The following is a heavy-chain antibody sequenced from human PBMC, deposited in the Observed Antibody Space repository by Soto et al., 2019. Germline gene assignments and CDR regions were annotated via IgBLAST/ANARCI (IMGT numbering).Heavy chain of an antibody. CDR2: INPNSGGT. CDR1: GYAFTVYY. Sequence: ASVNVSCKAAGYAFTVYYMHWVRQAPRQGLEWMGWINPNSGGTNYAQKFQGWVTMTRDTSISTAYMELSRLRSDDTAVYYCARGEKNKGGSGSYYPYYYYMDVWGKGTTVTVSS. V-gene: IGHV1-2*04. CDR3: ARGEKNKGGSGSYYPYYYYMDV. D-gene: IGHD3-10*01. J-gene: IGHJ6*03.